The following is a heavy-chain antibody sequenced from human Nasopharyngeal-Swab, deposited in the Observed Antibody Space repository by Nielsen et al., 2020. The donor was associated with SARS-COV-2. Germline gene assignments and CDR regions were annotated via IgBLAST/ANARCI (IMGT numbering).Heavy chain of an antibody. CDR2: ISVNGAST. CDR1: GFTFRSYA. CDR3: ARGVGVDDFWSGRFDY. D-gene: IGHD3-3*01. Sequence: GILKISCSASGFTFRSYAMTWVRQAPGKGLEWVSSISVNGASTYYAGSVKGRFTISRDNSKNTLYLQMNSLRAEDTAVYYCARGVGVDDFWSGRFDYWGQGTLVTVSS. V-gene: IGHV3-23*01. J-gene: IGHJ4*02.